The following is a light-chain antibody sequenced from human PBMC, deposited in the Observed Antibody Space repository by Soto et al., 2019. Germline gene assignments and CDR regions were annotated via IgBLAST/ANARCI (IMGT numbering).Light chain of an antibody. V-gene: IGKV1-5*03. CDR1: QTISSW. Sequence: DNQMTQSPSTLSASVGDRVTITCRASQTISSWLAWYQQKPGKAPKLLIYKASTLESGVPSRFSGSGSGTDFTLTVTSLQPEDFATYYCQQYSYYATFGQGTKVEIK. CDR2: KAS. J-gene: IGKJ1*01. CDR3: QQYSYYAT.